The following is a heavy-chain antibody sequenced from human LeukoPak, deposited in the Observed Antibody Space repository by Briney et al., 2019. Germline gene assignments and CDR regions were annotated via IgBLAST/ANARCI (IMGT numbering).Heavy chain of an antibody. CDR2: ISGSGDST. V-gene: IGHV3-23*01. J-gene: IGHJ4*02. D-gene: IGHD1-26*01. Sequence: GSLRLSCAASGFSFNNYDMSWVRQAPGKGLEWLLGISGSGDSTYSADTVKGRFTTSRDNSKNMLYPQMNSLRVDDTAIYYCAKDRGVYYFDYWGQGTLVTVSS. CDR3: AKDRGVYYFDY. CDR1: GFSFNNYD.